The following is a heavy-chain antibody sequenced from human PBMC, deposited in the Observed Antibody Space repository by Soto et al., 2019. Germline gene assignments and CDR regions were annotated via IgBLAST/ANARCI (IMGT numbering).Heavy chain of an antibody. CDR1: GYTFASYA. D-gene: IGHD2-2*01. CDR3: ARYRGLYCSSTSCFDY. CDR2: INAGNGNT. Sequence: ASVKVSCKASGYTFASYAMHWVRQAPGQRLEWMGWINAGNGNTKYSQKFQGRVTITTDKSTSTAYMELSSLRSEDTAVYYCARYRGLYCSSTSCFDYWGQGTLVTVSS. V-gene: IGHV1-3*01. J-gene: IGHJ4*02.